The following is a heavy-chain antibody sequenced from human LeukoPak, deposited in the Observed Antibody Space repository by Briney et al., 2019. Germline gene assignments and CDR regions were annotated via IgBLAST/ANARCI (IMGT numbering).Heavy chain of an antibody. CDR2: ISGSGGST. V-gene: IGHV3-23*01. J-gene: IGHJ3*02. CDR1: GFTFSSYA. D-gene: IGHD3-16*01. CDR3: AKDLGRLSAFDI. Sequence: GGSLRLSCAASGFTFSSYAMSWVRQAPGKGLEWVSAISGSGGSTYYADSVKGRFTISRDNSKNTLYLQMNSLRAEGTAVYYCAKDLGRLSAFDIWGQGTMVTVSS.